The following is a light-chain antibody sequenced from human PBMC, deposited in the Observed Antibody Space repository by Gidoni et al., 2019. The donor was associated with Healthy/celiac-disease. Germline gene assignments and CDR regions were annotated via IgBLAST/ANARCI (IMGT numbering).Light chain of an antibody. CDR2: GAA. CDR3: QQYNNWPPLT. V-gene: IGKV3-15*01. J-gene: IGKJ4*01. CDR1: QSVSSN. Sequence: DIVMTQSPATLAVSPGERATLSCRASQSVSSNLAWYQQKPGQAPRLLIYGAATRATGIPARCSGSGSGTEFTLTISSLQSEDVAVYYCQQYNNWPPLTFGGGTKVEIK.